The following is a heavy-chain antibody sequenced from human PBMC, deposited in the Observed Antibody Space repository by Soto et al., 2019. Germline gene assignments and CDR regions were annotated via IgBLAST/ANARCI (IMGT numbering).Heavy chain of an antibody. CDR3: AKRTVGWYFDL. CDR2: ISGSGGST. J-gene: IGHJ2*01. D-gene: IGHD4-17*01. CDR1: GFTFSSYA. Sequence: EVQLLESGGGLVQPGGSLRLSCAASGFTFSSYAMSWVRQAPGKGLEWVSVISGSGGSTYSADSVKGRFTISRDNSKNTLYLQMNSLRAEDTAVSYCAKRTVGWYFDLWGRGTLVTVSS. V-gene: IGHV3-23*01.